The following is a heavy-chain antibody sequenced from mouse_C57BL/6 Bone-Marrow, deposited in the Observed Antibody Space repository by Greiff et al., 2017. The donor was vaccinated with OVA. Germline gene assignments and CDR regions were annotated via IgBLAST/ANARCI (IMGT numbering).Heavy chain of an antibody. CDR3: AIGYDFAY. V-gene: IGHV1-61*01. D-gene: IGHD2-2*01. CDR1: GYTFTSYW. J-gene: IGHJ3*01. CDR2: IYPSDSET. Sequence: VQLRQPGAELVRPGSSVKLSCKASGYTFTSYWMDWVKQRPGQGLEWIGNIYPSDSETHYNQKFKDKATLTVDKSSSTAYMQLSSLTSEDSAVYYCAIGYDFAYWGQGTLVTVSA.